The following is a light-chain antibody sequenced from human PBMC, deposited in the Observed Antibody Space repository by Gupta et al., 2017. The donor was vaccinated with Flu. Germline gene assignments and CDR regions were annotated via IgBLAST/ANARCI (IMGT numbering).Light chain of an antibody. CDR3: QQYYQSPRT. J-gene: IGKJ1*01. CDR1: QVIRND. CDR2: AAS. V-gene: IGKV1-6*01. Sequence: GDRVTITCRASQVIRNDLGWYQQKPGKAPKFLIYAASSLQSGVPSRFSGSGSGTYFTLTISSLQPDDVATYYCQQYYQSPRTFGQGTKVEIK.